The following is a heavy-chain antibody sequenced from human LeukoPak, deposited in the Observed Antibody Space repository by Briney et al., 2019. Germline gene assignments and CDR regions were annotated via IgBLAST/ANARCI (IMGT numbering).Heavy chain of an antibody. CDR1: GFTVITND. Sequence: GGSLRLSCAASGFTVITNDMTWVRQAPAQGLEWVSVLYSDGNTKYADSVQGRFTISRDNSKNTLYLEMNSLSPDDTAVYYCARGVEPLAANTLAYWGQGTLVTVSS. J-gene: IGHJ4*02. CDR2: LYSDGNT. V-gene: IGHV3-53*01. D-gene: IGHD1-14*01. CDR3: ARGVEPLAANTLAY.